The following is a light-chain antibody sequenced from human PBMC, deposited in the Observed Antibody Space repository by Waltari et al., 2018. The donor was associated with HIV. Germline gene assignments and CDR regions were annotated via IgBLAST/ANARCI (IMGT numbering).Light chain of an antibody. CDR3: ESADDSGDHWV. CDR1: ALPKQF. Sequence: SYELTQPPSVSVSPGQTARITCSGDALPKQFAYWYQQKAGQAPLMVIYKGDKRPSGIPDRFSGSMAGTTVTLIISGVQPEDEADYYCESADDSGDHWVFGGGTKLSVL. V-gene: IGLV3-25*03. CDR2: KGD. J-gene: IGLJ3*02.